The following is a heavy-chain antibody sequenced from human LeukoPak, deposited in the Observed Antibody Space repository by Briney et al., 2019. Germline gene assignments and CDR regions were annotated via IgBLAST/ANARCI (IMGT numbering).Heavy chain of an antibody. CDR1: GYTFTSYY. J-gene: IGHJ4*02. CDR3: ARRPGSTLPFDY. CDR2: INPSGGST. Sequence: ASVKVSCKASGYTFTSYYMHWVRQTPGQGVEWMGLINPSGGSTSYAQKFQGRVTMTRDMSTSTVYMGLSSLRAEGTAVCVCARRPGSTLPFDYWGQGTLVTVSS. V-gene: IGHV1-46*01. D-gene: IGHD5/OR15-5a*01.